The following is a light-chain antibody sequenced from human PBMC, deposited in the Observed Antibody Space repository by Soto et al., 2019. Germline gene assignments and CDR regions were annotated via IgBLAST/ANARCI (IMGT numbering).Light chain of an antibody. Sequence: DIQMTQSPSSVSASVGDRVTITCRASQGINNWLAWYQQKPGKAPELLIYAVSYLQSGVPSRFSGSGSGTEFTLTISSLQPDDFATYYCQQYHSSSWTFGQGTKVDIK. CDR1: QGINNW. CDR3: QQYHSSSWT. J-gene: IGKJ1*01. V-gene: IGKV1-12*01. CDR2: AVS.